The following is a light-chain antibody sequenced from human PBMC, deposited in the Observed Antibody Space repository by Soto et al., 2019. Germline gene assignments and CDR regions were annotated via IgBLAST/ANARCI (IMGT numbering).Light chain of an antibody. J-gene: IGKJ3*01. Sequence: DIQMTQSPSTLSGSVGDRVTITCRASQTISSWLAWYQQKPGKAPRLLIYAASSLQSGVPSRFSGSGSGTDFILTITSLQPEDSATYYCQQTYNMPRTFGPGTKVDIK. V-gene: IGKV1-39*01. CDR2: AAS. CDR3: QQTYNMPRT. CDR1: QTISSW.